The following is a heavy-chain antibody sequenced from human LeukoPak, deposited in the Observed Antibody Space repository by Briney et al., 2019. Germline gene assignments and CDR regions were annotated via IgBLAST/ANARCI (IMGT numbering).Heavy chain of an antibody. CDR3: ARDLGSGAYTFDV. J-gene: IGHJ3*01. Sequence: GGSLRLSCAASGFTFSSFGLNWVRQAPGKGLEWVSYISNSGTPVYYADSVRGRFTFSRDNAKNSLYLQMNSLRAEDTAVYYCARDLGSGAYTFDVWGQGTMVTVSS. V-gene: IGHV3-48*03. D-gene: IGHD3-16*01. CDR2: ISNSGTPV. CDR1: GFTFSSFG.